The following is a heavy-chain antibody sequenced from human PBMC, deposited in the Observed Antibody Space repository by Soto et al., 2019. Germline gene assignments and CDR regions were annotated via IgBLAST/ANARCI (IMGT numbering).Heavy chain of an antibody. CDR3: VRDLGRYFRSGYMDL. J-gene: IGHJ6*03. D-gene: IGHD3-9*01. CDR2: INEDSTYI. V-gene: IGHV3-21*02. CDR1: GFAFNTYS. Sequence: EVQLVESGGGLVKPGGSLRLSCTASGFAFNTYSMNWVRQAPGKGLEWVSSINEDSTYIYYADSLRGRITISRDNAKDSLFLQMNSLTPYDTAVYYCVRDLGRYFRSGYMDLWGDGATVTVSS.